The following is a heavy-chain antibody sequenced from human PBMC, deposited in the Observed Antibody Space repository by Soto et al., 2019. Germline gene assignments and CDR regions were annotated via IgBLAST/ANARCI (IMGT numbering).Heavy chain of an antibody. CDR3: ARQITYICDC. D-gene: IGHD3-10*01. CDR1: GDRLDAAC. CDR2: IKPGGSDL. Sequence: VESLTTCCKGVGDRLDAACIGWVRQMPGKGLEWMGMIKPGGSDLRYSPSFRGQVTISADAAVNTAYLQWDSLKSSDTSMYYCARQITYICDCWGQGTMVTVSS. V-gene: IGHV5-51*01. J-gene: IGHJ4*02.